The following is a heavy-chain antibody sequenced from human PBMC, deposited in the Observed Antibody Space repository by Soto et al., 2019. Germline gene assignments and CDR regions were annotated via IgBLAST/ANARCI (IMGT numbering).Heavy chain of an antibody. CDR2: IYYSGST. Sequence: PSETLSLTCTVSGGSISSYYWSWSRQPPGKGPEWIGYIYYSGSTNYNPSLKSRVTISVDTSKNQFSLKLSSVTAADTAVYYCARIYGDYGWFDPWGQGTLVTVSS. CDR1: GGSISSYY. J-gene: IGHJ5*02. V-gene: IGHV4-59*01. D-gene: IGHD4-17*01. CDR3: ARIYGDYGWFDP.